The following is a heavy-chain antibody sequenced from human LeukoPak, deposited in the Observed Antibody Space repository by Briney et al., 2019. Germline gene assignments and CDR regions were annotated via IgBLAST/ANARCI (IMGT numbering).Heavy chain of an antibody. Sequence: SETLSLTCTVSGGSISSGGYYWSWIRQPPGKGLEWIGYIYHSGSTYYNPSLKSRVTISVDRSKNQFSLKLSSVTAADTAVYYCASSGYCSSTSCYLQINDAFDIWGQGTMVTVSS. CDR1: GGSISSGGYY. V-gene: IGHV4-30-2*01. J-gene: IGHJ3*02. CDR2: IYHSGST. D-gene: IGHD2-2*01. CDR3: ASSGYCSSTSCYLQINDAFDI.